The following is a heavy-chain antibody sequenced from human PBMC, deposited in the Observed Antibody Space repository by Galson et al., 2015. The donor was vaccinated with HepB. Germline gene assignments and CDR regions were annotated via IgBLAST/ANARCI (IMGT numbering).Heavy chain of an antibody. J-gene: IGHJ6*02. V-gene: IGHV5-51*03. CDR3: ARGDYDFWSGYGFYGMDV. CDR2: IYPGDSDT. D-gene: IGHD3-3*01. CDR1: GYSFTSYW. Sequence: QSGAEVKKPGESLKISCKGSGYSFTSYWIGWVRQMPGKGLEWMGIIYPGDSDTRYSPSFQGQVTISADKSISTAYLQWSSLKASDTAMYYCARGDYDFWSGYGFYGMDVWGQGTTVTVSS.